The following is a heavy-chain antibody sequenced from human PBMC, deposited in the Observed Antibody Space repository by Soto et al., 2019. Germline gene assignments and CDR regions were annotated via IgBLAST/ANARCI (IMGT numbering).Heavy chain of an antibody. Sequence: GGSLRLSCVASGFIFNRFSMNWVRQAPGQGLEWVSSISGSGASTYYADSVKGRFTISRDDSKNTLYLQMNSLRAEDTAVYFCAKELLTYAPFDYWGQGTLVTVSS. CDR3: AKELLTYAPFDY. CDR1: GFIFNRFS. D-gene: IGHD2-8*01. V-gene: IGHV3-23*01. CDR2: ISGSGAST. J-gene: IGHJ4*02.